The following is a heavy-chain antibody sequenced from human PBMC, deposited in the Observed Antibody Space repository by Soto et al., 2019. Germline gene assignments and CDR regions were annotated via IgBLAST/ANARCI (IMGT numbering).Heavy chain of an antibody. J-gene: IGHJ4*02. CDR2: INHSGST. CDR3: ARGFPTFSGYCSGGSCRTDRRLDY. CDR1: GGSFSGYY. D-gene: IGHD2-15*01. Sequence: PSETLSLTCAVYGGSFSGYYWSWIRQPPGKGLEWIGEINHSGSTNYNPSLKSRVTISVDTSKNQFSLKLSSVTAADTAVYYCARGFPTFSGYCSGGSCRTDRRLDYWGQGTLVTVSS. V-gene: IGHV4-34*01.